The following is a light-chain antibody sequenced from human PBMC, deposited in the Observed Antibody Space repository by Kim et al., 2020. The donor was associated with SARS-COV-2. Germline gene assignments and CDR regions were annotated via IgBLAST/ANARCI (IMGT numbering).Light chain of an antibody. V-gene: IGLV3-19*01. Sequence: GLTVRMTGAGDSLRRLNANGFQPKPGVAPVRVMYDKNNRPSGIPDRFSGSNSGNTACLTITGSRAADEGDYYRGSRDRDRTGNHFIFAPGTRVT. CDR1: SLRRLN. CDR2: DKN. CDR3: GSRDRDRTGNHFI. J-gene: IGLJ1*01.